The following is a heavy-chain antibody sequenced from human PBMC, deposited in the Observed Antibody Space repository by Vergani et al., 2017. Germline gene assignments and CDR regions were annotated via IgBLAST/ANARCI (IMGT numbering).Heavy chain of an antibody. CDR3: ARDIGSSFDY. CDR2: IYYSGST. V-gene: IGHV4-31*03. D-gene: IGHD2-15*01. CDR1: GGSISSDDYY. J-gene: IGHJ4*02. Sequence: QVQLQESGPGLVKPSQTLSLTCTVSGGSISSDDYYWSWLRQHPGRGLDWIGYIYYSGSTYYNPSLKSRVTISVDTSKNQFSLDLSSVTAADTAVYYCARDIGSSFDYWGQGTLVTVSS.